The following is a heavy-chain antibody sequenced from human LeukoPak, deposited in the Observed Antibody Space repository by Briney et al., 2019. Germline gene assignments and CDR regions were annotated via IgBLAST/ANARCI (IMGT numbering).Heavy chain of an antibody. CDR2: IKQDGSEK. J-gene: IGHJ5*02. D-gene: IGHD1-14*01. V-gene: IGHV3-7*01. CDR3: TRHTTLDP. CDR1: GFTFSDYW. Sequence: GGFLRLSCAVSGFTFSDYWMSRVRQAPGKGLEWVANIKQDGSEKHYVDSVKGRFTISRDNAKDSLYLQMDSLRAEDTAVYYCTRHTTLDPWGQGALVTVSS.